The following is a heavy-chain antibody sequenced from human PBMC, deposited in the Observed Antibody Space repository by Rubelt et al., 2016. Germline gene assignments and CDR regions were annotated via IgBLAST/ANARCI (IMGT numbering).Heavy chain of an antibody. V-gene: IGHV1-18*01. Sequence: QVHLVQSAIEVKKPGASVKISCKTSGYTFTTYGIIWVRRAPGQGLEWMGWISAYNGNTNYAQKLQGRVTMTTDTSTSTADMELRSLRSDDTAVYYCASDADYYDSSGYYPYWGQGTLVTVSS. CDR3: ASDADYYDSSGYYPY. CDR1: GYTFTTYG. J-gene: IGHJ4*02. D-gene: IGHD3-22*01. CDR2: ISAYNGNT.